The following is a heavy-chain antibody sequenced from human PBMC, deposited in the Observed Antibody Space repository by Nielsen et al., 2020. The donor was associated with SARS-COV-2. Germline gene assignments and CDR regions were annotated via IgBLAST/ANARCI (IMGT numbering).Heavy chain of an antibody. D-gene: IGHD5-12*01. CDR2: ISYDGSNK. Sequence: GGSLRLSCAASGFTFSIYAMHWVRQAPGKGLEWVAVISYDGSNKYYADSVKGRFTISRDNSKNTLYLQINSLRVEDTAVYFCAKPRSGGYEDYFDYWGQGTLVTASS. V-gene: IGHV3-30*18. CDR1: GFTFSIYA. CDR3: AKPRSGGYEDYFDY. J-gene: IGHJ4*02.